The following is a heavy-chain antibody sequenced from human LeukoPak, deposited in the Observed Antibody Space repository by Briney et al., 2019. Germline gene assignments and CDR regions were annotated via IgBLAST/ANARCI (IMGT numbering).Heavy chain of an antibody. V-gene: IGHV3-21*01. CDR1: GFTFSSYW. J-gene: IGHJ4*02. CDR3: ARPDEYSSSGYYFDY. CDR2: ISSSSSYI. D-gene: IGHD6-6*01. Sequence: GGSLRLSCAASGFTFSSYWMNWVRQAPGKGLEWVSSISSSSSYIYYADSVKGRFTISRDNAKNSLYLQMNSLRAEDTAVYYCARPDEYSSSGYYFDYWGQGTLVTVSS.